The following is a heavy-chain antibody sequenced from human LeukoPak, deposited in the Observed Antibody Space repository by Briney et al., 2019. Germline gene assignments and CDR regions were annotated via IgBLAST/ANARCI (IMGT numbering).Heavy chain of an antibody. J-gene: IGHJ3*02. V-gene: IGHV4-34*01. Sequence: SETLSLTCAVYGGSFSGYYWSWIRQPPGKGLEWIGEINHSGSTNYNPSLKSRVTMSVDTSKNQFSLKLSSVTAADTAIYYCARVTLTTTARAFDIWGQGTMVTVSS. CDR3: ARVTLTTTARAFDI. CDR1: GGSFSGYY. D-gene: IGHD1-14*01. CDR2: INHSGST.